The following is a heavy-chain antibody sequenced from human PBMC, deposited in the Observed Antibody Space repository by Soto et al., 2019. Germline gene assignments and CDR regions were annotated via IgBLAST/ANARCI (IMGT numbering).Heavy chain of an antibody. CDR3: ARNQGGVGAFDI. Sequence: QVPLVQSGAEVKKPGSSVKVSCKASGGTFSSYTISWVRQAPGQGLEWMGRIIPILGIANYAQKFQGRVTITADKSTSTAYMELSSLRSEDTAVYYCARNQGGVGAFDIWGQGTMVTVSS. D-gene: IGHD1-26*01. CDR1: GGTFSSYT. CDR2: IIPILGIA. J-gene: IGHJ3*02. V-gene: IGHV1-69*02.